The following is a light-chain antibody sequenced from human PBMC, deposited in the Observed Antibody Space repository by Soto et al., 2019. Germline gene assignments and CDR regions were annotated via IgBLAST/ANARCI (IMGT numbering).Light chain of an antibody. V-gene: IGLV2-11*01. J-gene: IGLJ1*01. Sequence: QSVLTQPRSVSGSPGQSVTISCTGTSSDVGGYNCVSWYQQHPGKAPQLMIYDVTQRPSGVPDRFSGSKSGNTASLTISGLQAEDEADYYCCSHSASYTLVFGTGTKVTGL. CDR2: DVT. CDR1: SSDVGGYNC. CDR3: CSHSASYTLV.